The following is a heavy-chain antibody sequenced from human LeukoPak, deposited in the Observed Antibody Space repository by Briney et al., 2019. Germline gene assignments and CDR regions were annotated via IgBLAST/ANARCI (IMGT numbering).Heavy chain of an antibody. Sequence: PGGSLRLSCAASGFTLSSYWMSWVRQAPGKGLEWVANIKGYGSETSYVDSLKGRFTISRDNAKNSLYLQLNSLRAEDTALYYCARDRWVEVAATRVYYFYGMDVWGQGTTVTVSS. J-gene: IGHJ6*02. CDR1: GFTLSSYW. D-gene: IGHD2-15*01. V-gene: IGHV3-7*04. CDR2: IKGYGSET. CDR3: ARDRWVEVAATRVYYFYGMDV.